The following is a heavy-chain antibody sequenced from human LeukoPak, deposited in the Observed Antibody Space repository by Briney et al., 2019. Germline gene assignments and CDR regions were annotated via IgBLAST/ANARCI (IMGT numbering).Heavy chain of an antibody. Sequence: SETLSLTCAVYGGSFSGYYWSWLRQPPGKGLEWIGEINHSGSTNYNPSLKSRVTISVDTSKNQFSLKLSSVTAADTAVYYCARGRSSGWYPYYYGMDVWGQGTTVTVSS. CDR3: ARGRSSGWYPYYYGMDV. CDR1: GGSFSGYY. V-gene: IGHV4-34*01. J-gene: IGHJ6*02. D-gene: IGHD6-19*01. CDR2: INHSGST.